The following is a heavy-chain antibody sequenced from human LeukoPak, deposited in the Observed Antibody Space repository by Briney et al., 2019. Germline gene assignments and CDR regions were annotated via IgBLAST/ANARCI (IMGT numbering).Heavy chain of an antibody. CDR2: INPNSGGT. J-gene: IGHJ5*02. D-gene: IGHD3-16*01. V-gene: IGHV1-2*02. CDR3: ARGGWGFSAANWFDP. Sequence: GASVKVSCKSSGYTFTVYYMHWVRQAPGQGLEWMGWINPNSGGTNYAQKFQGRVTMTRDTSISTAYMELSRLRSDDTAVYYCARGGWGFSAANWFDPWGQGTLVTVSS. CDR1: GYTFTVYY.